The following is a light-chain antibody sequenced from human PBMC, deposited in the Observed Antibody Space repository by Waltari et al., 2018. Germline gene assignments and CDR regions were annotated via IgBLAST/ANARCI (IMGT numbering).Light chain of an antibody. Sequence: QSALTQPPSASGSPGQSVTISCTGTSSDVGGYNYVSWYQQHPGKAPKLMIYEVNKRPPGFPDRFSGSKSGNTASLTVSGLQAEDEADYYCSSYAGSNNYVFGTGTKVTVL. CDR2: EVN. CDR1: SSDVGGYNY. V-gene: IGLV2-8*01. J-gene: IGLJ1*01. CDR3: SSYAGSNNYV.